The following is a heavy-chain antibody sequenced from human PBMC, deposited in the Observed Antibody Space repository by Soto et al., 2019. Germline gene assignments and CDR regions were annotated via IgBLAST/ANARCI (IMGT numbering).Heavy chain of an antibody. J-gene: IGHJ4*02. D-gene: IGHD5-18*01. CDR2: ISYDGSNK. Sequence: QVQLVESGGGVVQPGRSLRLSCAASGFTFSSYAMHWVRQAPGKGLEWVAVISYDGSNKYYADSVKGRFTISRDNSKNTLYLQMNSLSAEDTAVYYCARGIQLWLDYFDYWGQGTLVTVSS. V-gene: IGHV3-30-3*01. CDR1: GFTFSSYA. CDR3: ARGIQLWLDYFDY.